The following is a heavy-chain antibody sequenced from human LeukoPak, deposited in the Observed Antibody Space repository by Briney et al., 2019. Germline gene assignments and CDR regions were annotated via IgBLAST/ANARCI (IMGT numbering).Heavy chain of an antibody. Sequence: ASVKVSCKASGYTFTGYYMHWVRQAPGQGLEWMGWINPNSGGTNYAQKFQGRVTMTMDTSISTAYMELSRLRSDDTAVYYCAKSRIYSSSWYGMWYDYGMDVWGQGTTVTVSS. V-gene: IGHV1-2*02. D-gene: IGHD6-13*01. CDR1: GYTFTGYY. J-gene: IGHJ6*02. CDR3: AKSRIYSSSWYGMWYDYGMDV. CDR2: INPNSGGT.